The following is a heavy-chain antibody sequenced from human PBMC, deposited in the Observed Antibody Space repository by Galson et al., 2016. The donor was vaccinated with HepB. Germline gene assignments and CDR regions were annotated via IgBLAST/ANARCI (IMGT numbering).Heavy chain of an antibody. CDR3: AREAGLAARPNYFDY. J-gene: IGHJ4*02. V-gene: IGHV6-1*01. CDR2: TYYRSRLYN. Sequence: CAISGDSVSSPSAAWNWIRLSPWRGLEWLGRTYYRSRLYNDYALSVRSRITINLDTSKNQFSLQLKSVSPDDTAVYYCAREAGLAARPNYFDYWGQGTLVTVSS. D-gene: IGHD6-6*01. CDR1: GDSVSSPSAA.